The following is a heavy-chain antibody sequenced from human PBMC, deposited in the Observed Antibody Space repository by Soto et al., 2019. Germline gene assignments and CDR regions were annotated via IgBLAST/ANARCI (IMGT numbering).Heavy chain of an antibody. D-gene: IGHD5-12*01. CDR2: IYYSGST. CDR1: GGSLSSSSYY. Sequence: PSETLSLTCTVSGGSLSSSSYYWGWIRQPPGKGLEWIGSIYYSGSTYYNPSLRSRVTISVYTPKTQCSLKLSSVTAADTAVYYCARRRDGYNDFDYWGQGTLVTVAS. CDR3: ARRRDGYNDFDY. J-gene: IGHJ4*02. V-gene: IGHV4-39*01.